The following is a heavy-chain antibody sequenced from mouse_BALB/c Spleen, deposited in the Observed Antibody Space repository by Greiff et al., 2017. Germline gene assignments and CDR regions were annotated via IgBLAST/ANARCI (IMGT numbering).Heavy chain of an antibody. CDR2: IWAGGST. CDR3: ARGLDYGSRRYYFDY. V-gene: IGHV2-9*02. Sequence: QVQLKQPGPGLVAPSQSLSITCTVSGFSLTSYGVHWVRQPPGKGLEWLGVIWAGGSTNYNSALMSRLSISKDNSKSQVFLKMNSLQTDDTAMYYCARGLDYGSRRYYFDYWGQGTTLTVSS. CDR1: GFSLTSYG. J-gene: IGHJ2*01. D-gene: IGHD1-1*01.